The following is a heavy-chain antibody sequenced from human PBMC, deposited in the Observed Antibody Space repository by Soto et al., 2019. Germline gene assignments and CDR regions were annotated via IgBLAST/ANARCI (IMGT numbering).Heavy chain of an antibody. D-gene: IGHD2-2*01. CDR3: AKDLPGPCSSTSCYAAFDI. Sequence: TGGSLRLSCAASGFTFSSYAMSWVRQAPGKGLEWVSAISGSGGSTYYADSVKGRFTISRDNSKNTLYLQMNSLRAEDTAVYYCAKDLPGPCSSTSCYAAFDIWGQGTMVTVSS. J-gene: IGHJ3*02. CDR1: GFTFSSYA. CDR2: ISGSGGST. V-gene: IGHV3-23*01.